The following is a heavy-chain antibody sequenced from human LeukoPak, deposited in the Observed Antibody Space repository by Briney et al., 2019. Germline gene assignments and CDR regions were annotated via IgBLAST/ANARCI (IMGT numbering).Heavy chain of an antibody. Sequence: ASVKVSCKASGGTFSSYAISWVRQAPGQGLEWMGWINPNTGGTYSSQRFQGRLTMTRDTSTSTVYMEVSRLTSDDTAVYYCARGFRKYYDSSGYYPEAFDIWGQGTVVTVSS. CDR3: ARGFRKYYDSSGYYPEAFDI. CDR2: INPNTGGT. V-gene: IGHV1-2*02. D-gene: IGHD3-22*01. J-gene: IGHJ3*02. CDR1: GGTFSSYA.